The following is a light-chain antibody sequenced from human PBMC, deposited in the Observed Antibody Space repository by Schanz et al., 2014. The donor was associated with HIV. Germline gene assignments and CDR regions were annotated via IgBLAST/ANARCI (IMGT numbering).Light chain of an antibody. J-gene: IGKJ2*01. CDR3: QQLNDYPRT. Sequence: DIPMTQSPSSLSASVGDRVTITCRASQGIRNDLGWNKQKPGKPPTLLIYSASTLQSGVPSRFSGSGSGTEFTLTISTLQPEDFATYYCQQLNDYPRTFGRGTKLEIK. V-gene: IGKV1-17*01. CDR2: SAS. CDR1: QGIRND.